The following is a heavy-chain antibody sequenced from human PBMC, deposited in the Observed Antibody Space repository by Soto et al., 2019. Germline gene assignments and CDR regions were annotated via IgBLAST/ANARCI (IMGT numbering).Heavy chain of an antibody. CDR3: ARGYSSSWYGYYYYYMDV. D-gene: IGHD6-13*01. J-gene: IGHJ6*03. CDR2: INTSGGST. Sequence: ASVKVSCKASGYTFTSYYMHWVRQAPGQGLEWMGIINTSGGSTSYAQKFQGRVTMTRDTSTSTVYMELSSLRSEDTAVYYCARGYSSSWYGYYYYYMDVWGKGTTVTVSS. CDR1: GYTFTSYY. V-gene: IGHV1-46*03.